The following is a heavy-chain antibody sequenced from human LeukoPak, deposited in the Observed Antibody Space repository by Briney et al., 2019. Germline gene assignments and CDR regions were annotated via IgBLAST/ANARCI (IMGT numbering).Heavy chain of an antibody. J-gene: IGHJ1*01. CDR2: ISGSGSST. Sequence: GGSLRLSCAASGFTFRSYAMNWVRQAPGKGLEWVSVISGSGSSTYYADSVKGRFTISRDNSKNTLYLQMNSLRVEDTAIYYCTKERRGWFSEHWGQGTPVTVSS. CDR1: GFTFRSYA. CDR3: TKERRGWFSEH. V-gene: IGHV3-23*01. D-gene: IGHD2/OR15-2a*01.